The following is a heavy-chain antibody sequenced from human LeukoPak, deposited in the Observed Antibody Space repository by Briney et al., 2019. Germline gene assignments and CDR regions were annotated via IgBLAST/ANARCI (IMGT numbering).Heavy chain of an antibody. D-gene: IGHD6-19*01. V-gene: IGHV3-48*03. CDR3: ARDRPIYSSGWFYYFDY. CDR1: GFTFSSYE. CDR2: ISSSGSTI. Sequence: PGGSLRLSCAASGFTFSSYEMKWVRQAPGKGVEWGSDISSSGSTIYYADSVKGGFTISREKAKNSMYMKMNSLRDEDTAVYYCARDRPIYSSGWFYYFDYWGQGTLVTVSS. J-gene: IGHJ4*02.